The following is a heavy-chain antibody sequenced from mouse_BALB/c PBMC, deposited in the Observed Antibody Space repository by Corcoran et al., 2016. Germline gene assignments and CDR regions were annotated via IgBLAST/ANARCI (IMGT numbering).Heavy chain of an antibody. CDR1: GYTFTDYY. V-gene: IGHV1-19*01. D-gene: IGHD1-1*01. CDR3: AREGLTTVVARFDY. J-gene: IGHJ2*01. CDR2: VNPYNGGT. Sequence: EVQLQQSGPELVKPGASVKMSCKASGYTFTDYYMDWVKQSHGESFEWIGRVNPYNGGTSYNQKVKGKATLTVDKSSNTAYMELNSLTSEDSAVYYCAREGLTTVVARFDYWGQGTTLTVSS.